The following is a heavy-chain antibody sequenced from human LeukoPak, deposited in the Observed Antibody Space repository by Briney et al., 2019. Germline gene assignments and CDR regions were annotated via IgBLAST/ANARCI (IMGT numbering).Heavy chain of an antibody. CDR2: IYYSGST. CDR1: GGSISSYY. D-gene: IGHD3-10*01. V-gene: IGHV4-59*01. Sequence: SETLSLTCTVSGGSISSYYWSWIRQPPGKGLEWIGYIYYSGSTNYNPSLKSRVTISVDTSKNQFSLKLSSVTAGDTAVYYWASFGAVVDYWGQGTLVTVSA. CDR3: ASFGAVVDY. J-gene: IGHJ4*02.